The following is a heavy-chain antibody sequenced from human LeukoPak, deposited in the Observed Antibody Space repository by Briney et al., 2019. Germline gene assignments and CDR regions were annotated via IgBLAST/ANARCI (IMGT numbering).Heavy chain of an antibody. D-gene: IGHD3-10*01. CDR3: AKDLRSLYESGNYGWFDP. J-gene: IGHJ5*02. V-gene: IGHV3-23*01. CDR1: GFTFKSFE. Sequence: GGSLRLSCAASGFTFKSFEMNWVRQAPGKGPEWVSSISINGGTTYYADSVKGRFTISRDNSKNTLYLQMNSLRAEDTAVYYCAKDLRSLYESGNYGWFDPWGQGALVTVSS. CDR2: ISINGGTT.